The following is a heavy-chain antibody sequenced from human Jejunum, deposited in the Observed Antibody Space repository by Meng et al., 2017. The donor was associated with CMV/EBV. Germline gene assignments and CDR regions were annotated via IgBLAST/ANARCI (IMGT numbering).Heavy chain of an antibody. J-gene: IGHJ4*02. CDR1: GVTFSTYG. V-gene: IGHV3-7*01. Sequence: SWAASGVTFSTYGRSWVSQAPGKGLEWVANIKQDGSEKFYVDSVKGRFTISRDNAKSSLYLQMNSLRAEDTAVYYCGRNRVDYWGQGTLVTVSS. D-gene: IGHD1-14*01. CDR2: IKQDGSEK. CDR3: GRNRVDY.